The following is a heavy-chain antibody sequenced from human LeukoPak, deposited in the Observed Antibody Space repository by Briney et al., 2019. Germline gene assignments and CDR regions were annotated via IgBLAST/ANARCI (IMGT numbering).Heavy chain of an antibody. CDR1: GGSINSYY. V-gene: IGHV4-59*01. D-gene: IGHD3-9*01. Sequence: SETLSLTCTVSGGSINSYYWSWIRQPPGKGLEWIGYIYYSRSTNYNPSLKSRVTISVHTSKNQFSLKLSSVTAADTAVYYCARLTGYSSESWFDPWGQGTLVTVSS. J-gene: IGHJ5*02. CDR3: ARLTGYSSESWFDP. CDR2: IYYSRST.